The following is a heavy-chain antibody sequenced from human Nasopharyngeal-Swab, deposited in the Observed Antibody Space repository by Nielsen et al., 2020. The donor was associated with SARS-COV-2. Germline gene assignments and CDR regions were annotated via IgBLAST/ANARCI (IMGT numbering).Heavy chain of an antibody. CDR1: GYTFNSYE. J-gene: IGHJ6*02. V-gene: IGHV1-8*01. CDR2: MNPNNGKT. D-gene: IGHD3-3*02. Sequence: ASVKVSCKASGYTFNSYELNWVRQATGQGLEWMGWMNPNNGKTGYEQKFQGRVTMTWNTSISTAYMELSSLRSEDTAVYYCAKWQVGRAFFDWGQGTTVTVSS. CDR3: AKWQVGRAFFD.